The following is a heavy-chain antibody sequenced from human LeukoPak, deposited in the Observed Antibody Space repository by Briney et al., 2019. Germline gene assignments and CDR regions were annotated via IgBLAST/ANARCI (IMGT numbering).Heavy chain of an antibody. D-gene: IGHD6-13*01. V-gene: IGHV4-59*12. CDR2: IYYSGST. Sequence: SETLSLTCTVSGGSISSYYWSWIRQPPGKGLEWIGYIYYSGSTNYNPSLKSRVTISVDPSKNQFSLKLSSVTAADTAMYYCARDQDIAAAGFDYWGQGTLVTVSS. J-gene: IGHJ4*02. CDR3: ARDQDIAAAGFDY. CDR1: GGSISSYY.